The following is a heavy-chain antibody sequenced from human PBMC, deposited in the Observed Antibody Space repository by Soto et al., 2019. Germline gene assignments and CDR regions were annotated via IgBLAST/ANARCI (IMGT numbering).Heavy chain of an antibody. Sequence: QVTLKESGPVLVKPTETLTLTCTVSGFSLSNAVMGVSWIRQSPGKALEWLAFIFSNDEKAYSTSLKSRLTISKDTSKSQVVLSMSNVDPVDTGTYYCARRFIGVDYYYYGMDVWGQGTTVTVSS. CDR3: ARRFIGVDYYYYGMDV. CDR1: GFSLSNAVMG. CDR2: IFSNDEK. D-gene: IGHD1-26*01. J-gene: IGHJ6*02. V-gene: IGHV2-26*01.